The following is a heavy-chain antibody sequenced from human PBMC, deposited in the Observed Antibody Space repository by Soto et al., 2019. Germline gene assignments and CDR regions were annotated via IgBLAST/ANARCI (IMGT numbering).Heavy chain of an antibody. CDR1: GGSISSYY. V-gene: IGHV4-59*12. J-gene: IGHJ4*02. Sequence: SETLSLTCTVSGGSISSYYWSWIRQPPGKGLEWIGYIYYSGSTNYNPSLKSRVSASVDTSKNQVYLHLNSVTAADTAVYYCARDKITGLFDYWGQGTLVTVSS. D-gene: IGHD2-8*02. CDR2: IYYSGST. CDR3: ARDKITGLFDY.